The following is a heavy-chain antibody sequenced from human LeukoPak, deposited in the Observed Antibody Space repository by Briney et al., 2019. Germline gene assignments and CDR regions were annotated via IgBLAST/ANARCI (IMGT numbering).Heavy chain of an antibody. CDR1: GYTFTSYA. CDR3: ARVGDGSGWYSLEY. Sequence: ASVKVPCKASGYTFTSYAMHWVRQAPGQRLEWMGWSNAGNGNTKFSQEFQGRVTITRDTSASTAHMELSSLRSEDMAVYYCARVGDGSGWYSLEYWGQGTLVTVSS. J-gene: IGHJ4*02. CDR2: SNAGNGNT. V-gene: IGHV1-3*02. D-gene: IGHD6-19*01.